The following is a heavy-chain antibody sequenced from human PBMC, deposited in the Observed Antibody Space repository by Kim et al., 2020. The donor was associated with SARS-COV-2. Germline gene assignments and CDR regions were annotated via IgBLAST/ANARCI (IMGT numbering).Heavy chain of an antibody. Sequence: YYVDAGKGRFTISRDNAKNSLYLQMNSLRAEDTAVYYCARDLAWLLAHDYWGQGTLVTVSS. CDR3: ARDLAWLLAHDY. V-gene: IGHV3-7*03. J-gene: IGHJ4*02. D-gene: IGHD3-3*01.